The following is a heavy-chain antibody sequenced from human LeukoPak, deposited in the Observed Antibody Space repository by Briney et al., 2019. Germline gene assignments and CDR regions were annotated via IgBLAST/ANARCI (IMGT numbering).Heavy chain of an antibody. Sequence: PGESLKISRMGSGYSFTSYWIGWVRQMPGEGLEWMGIIYPGDSDARYSPSFQGQVTISADKSISTAYLQWSSLKASDTAMYYCARQLTAGLIPDYWGQGTLVTVSS. D-gene: IGHD2-21*01. CDR1: GYSFTSYW. J-gene: IGHJ4*02. CDR3: ARQLTAGLIPDY. V-gene: IGHV5-51*01. CDR2: IYPGDSDA.